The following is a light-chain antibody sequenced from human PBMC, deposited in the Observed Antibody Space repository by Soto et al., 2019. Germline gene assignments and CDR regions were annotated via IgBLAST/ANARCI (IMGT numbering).Light chain of an antibody. CDR1: SSNIGAGYD. J-gene: IGLJ1*01. CDR3: QSYDSSLSAYV. CDR2: AND. Sequence: QSALTQPPSVSGAPGQRVTISCTGSSSNIGAGYDVHWYQQLPGTAPKLLIYANDYRPSGVPGRFSGSKSGTSASLAITGLQAEDEADYYCQSYDSSLSAYVFGNGTKVIV. V-gene: IGLV1-40*01.